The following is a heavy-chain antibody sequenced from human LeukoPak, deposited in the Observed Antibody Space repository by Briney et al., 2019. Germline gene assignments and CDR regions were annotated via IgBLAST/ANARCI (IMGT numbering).Heavy chain of an antibody. Sequence: GGSLRLSCAASGLNFSTYSMNWVRQAPGKGLEWVSLISSTSGYIYYADSVKGRFTISRDNAKNSLYLQMNSLTAEDTAVYYCVRDGYNVLDGAFDIWGQGIMVIVSS. CDR3: VRDGYNVLDGAFDI. V-gene: IGHV3-21*01. J-gene: IGHJ3*02. D-gene: IGHD5-24*01. CDR2: ISSTSGYI. CDR1: GLNFSTYS.